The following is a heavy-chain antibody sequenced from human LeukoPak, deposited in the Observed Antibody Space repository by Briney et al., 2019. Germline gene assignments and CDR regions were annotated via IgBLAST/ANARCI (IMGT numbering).Heavy chain of an antibody. CDR2: TYYRSKWYN. CDR3: AREYNYDSSGYCQFDY. CDR1: GYRVSNNRAT. Sequence: SQTLSLTCAISGYRVSNNRATWNWIKQSPSRGLEWLGRTYYRSKWYNEYAVSVESRITINPDTSKNQFSLQLNSVTPEDTAVYYCAREYNYDSSGYCQFDYWGQGTLVTVSS. V-gene: IGHV6-1*01. D-gene: IGHD3-22*01. J-gene: IGHJ4*02.